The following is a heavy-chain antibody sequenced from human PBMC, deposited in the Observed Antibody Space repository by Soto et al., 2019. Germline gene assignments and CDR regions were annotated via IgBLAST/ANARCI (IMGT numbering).Heavy chain of an antibody. J-gene: IGHJ4*02. CDR2: IFYSGTT. V-gene: IGHV4-31*03. D-gene: IGHD6-13*01. CDR3: ARVVPY. Sequence: SETLSLTCTVSGGSISSGGYFWSWIRQPPGKGLEWIGNIFYSGTTYYNPSLKSRVTISVDTSKNQFSLKLSSVTASYSAVYDCARVVPYWGQGTLVTVSS. CDR1: GGSISSGGYF.